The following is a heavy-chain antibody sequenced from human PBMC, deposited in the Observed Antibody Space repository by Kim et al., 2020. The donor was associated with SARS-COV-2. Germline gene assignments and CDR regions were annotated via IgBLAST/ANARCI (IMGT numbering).Heavy chain of an antibody. V-gene: IGHV1-3*01. CDR3: VRGQIVVVPAVHDAFDI. J-gene: IGHJ3*02. Sequence: ASVKVSCKASGYTFTSYAMHWVRQAPGQRLEWMGWINAGNGNTKYSQKFQGRVTITRDTSASTAYMELSSLRSEDTAVYYCVRGQIVVVPAVHDAFDIWGQGTMVTVSS. CDR2: INAGNGNT. D-gene: IGHD2-2*01. CDR1: GYTFTSYA.